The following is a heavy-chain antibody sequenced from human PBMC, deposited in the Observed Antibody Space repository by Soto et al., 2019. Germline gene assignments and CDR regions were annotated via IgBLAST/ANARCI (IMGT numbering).Heavy chain of an antibody. J-gene: IGHJ5*02. Sequence: GGSLRLSCAASGFTFSRYGMHWVRQAPGKGLEWVSYISSSGSTIYYADSVKGRFTISRDNAKNSLYLQMNSLRAEDTAVYYCARDPDSSGWYNWFDPWGQGTLVTVSS. D-gene: IGHD6-19*01. CDR1: GFTFSRYG. CDR2: ISSSGSTI. V-gene: IGHV3-48*01. CDR3: ARDPDSSGWYNWFDP.